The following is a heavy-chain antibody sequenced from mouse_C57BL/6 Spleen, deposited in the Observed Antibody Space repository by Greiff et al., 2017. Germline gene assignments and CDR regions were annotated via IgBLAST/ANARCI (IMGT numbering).Heavy chain of an antibody. CDR1: GYTFTSYW. Sequence: QVQLQQSGAELVRPGSSVKLSCKASGYTFTSYWMHWVKQRPIQGLEWIGNIDPSDSETHYNQKFKDKATLTVDKSSSTAYMQLSSLTSEDSAVYYCARSLQLRLLAYWGQGTLVTVSA. CDR3: ARSLQLRLLAY. D-gene: IGHD3-2*02. CDR2: IDPSDSET. V-gene: IGHV1-52*01. J-gene: IGHJ3*01.